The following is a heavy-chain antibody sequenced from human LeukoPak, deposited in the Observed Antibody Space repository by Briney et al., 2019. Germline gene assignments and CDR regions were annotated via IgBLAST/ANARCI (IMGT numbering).Heavy chain of an antibody. D-gene: IGHD3-9*01. CDR3: ATPPYDRDWHDF. J-gene: IGHJ4*02. CDR1: GYTFIDYY. V-gene: IGHV1-69-2*01. Sequence: GASVKISCKASGYTFIDYYIHWILQAPGKGLEWMGRVDPEDGETIYAERFQGRITRTADTSSDTAYLELASLTPADTAAYWCATPPYDRDWHDFWGQGTLVTVSS. CDR2: VDPEDGET.